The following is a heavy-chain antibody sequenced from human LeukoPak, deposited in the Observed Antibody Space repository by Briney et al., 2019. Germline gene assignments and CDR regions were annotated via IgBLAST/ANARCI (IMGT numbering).Heavy chain of an antibody. D-gene: IGHD5-12*01. CDR2: IYYSGST. V-gene: IGHV4-39*07. Sequence: SETLSLTCTVSGGSISSSSYYWGWIRQPPGKGLEWIGSIYYSGSTYYNPSLKSRVTISVDTSKNQFSLKLSSVTAADTAVYYCAGLRGKPHAFDIWGQGTMVTVSS. J-gene: IGHJ3*02. CDR3: AGLRGKPHAFDI. CDR1: GGSISSSSYY.